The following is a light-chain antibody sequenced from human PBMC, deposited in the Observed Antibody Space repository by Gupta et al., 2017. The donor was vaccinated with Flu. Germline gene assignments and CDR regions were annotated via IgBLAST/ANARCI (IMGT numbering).Light chain of an antibody. CDR3: AAWDGDLNAYV. CDR1: SSNLGSHL. J-gene: IGLJ1*01. V-gene: IGLV1-44*01. CDR2: TNG. Sequence: QSVLTQPPSASGTPGQSVTISCSGSSSNLGSHLVNWYQQLPGAAPKLLILTNGQRPSGISDRFSGSKSATSASLAISGLQPGDEAEYYCAAWDGDLNAYVFGSGTRVTVL.